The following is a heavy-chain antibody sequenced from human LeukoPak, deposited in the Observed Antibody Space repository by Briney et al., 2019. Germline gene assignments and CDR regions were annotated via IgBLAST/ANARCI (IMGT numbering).Heavy chain of an antibody. CDR3: AKDGEQQLVNNWFDP. Sequence: PGGSLRLSCAASGFTFSSYAMSWVRQAPGKGLEWVSAISGSGGSTYYADSVKGRFTISRDNSKNTLYLQMNSLRAEDTAVYYCAKDGEQQLVNNWFDPWGQGTLVTVSS. D-gene: IGHD6-13*01. CDR2: ISGSGGST. J-gene: IGHJ5*02. V-gene: IGHV3-23*01. CDR1: GFTFSSYA.